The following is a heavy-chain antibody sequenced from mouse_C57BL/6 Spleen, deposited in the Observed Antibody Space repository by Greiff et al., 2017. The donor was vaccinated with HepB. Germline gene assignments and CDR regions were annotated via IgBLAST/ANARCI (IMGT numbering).Heavy chain of an antibody. J-gene: IGHJ4*01. V-gene: IGHV1-26*01. CDR2: INPNNGGT. D-gene: IGHD3-2*02. CDR3: ARWRLSYAMDY. Sequence: EVHLQQSGPELVKPGASVKISCKASGYTFTDYYMNWVKQSHGKSLEWIGDINPNNGGTSYNQKFKGKATLTVDKSSSTAYMELRSLTSEDSAVYYCARWRLSYAMDYWGQGTSVTVSS. CDR1: GYTFTDYY.